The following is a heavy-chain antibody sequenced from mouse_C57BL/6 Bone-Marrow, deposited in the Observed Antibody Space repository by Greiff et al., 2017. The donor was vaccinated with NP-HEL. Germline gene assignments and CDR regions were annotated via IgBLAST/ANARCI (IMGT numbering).Heavy chain of an antibody. V-gene: IGHV5-12*01. CDR3: ARGYLVYFAY. CDR2: ISNGGGST. Sequence: EVQVVESGGGLVQPGGSLKLSCAASGFTFSDYYMYWVRQTPEKRLEWVAYISNGGGSTYYPDTVKGRFTISRDNAKNTLYLQLSRLKSEDTAMYYCARGYLVYFAYWGQGTPLTVSS. J-gene: IGHJ2*01. CDR1: GFTFSDYY. D-gene: IGHD5-1-1*01.